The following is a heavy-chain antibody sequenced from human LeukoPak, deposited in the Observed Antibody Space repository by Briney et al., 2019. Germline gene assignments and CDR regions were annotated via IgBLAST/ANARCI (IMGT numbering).Heavy chain of an antibody. D-gene: IGHD1-26*01. J-gene: IGHJ3*02. CDR1: GFTFSSYG. Sequence: GGSLRLSCAASGFTFSSYGMHWVRQAPGKGLEWVAVIRYDGSNKYYADSAKGRCTISRDNSKNTLYLQMNSLRAEDTAVYYCAKEDWVGARGGAFDIWGQGTMVTVSS. V-gene: IGHV3-33*06. CDR2: IRYDGSNK. CDR3: AKEDWVGARGGAFDI.